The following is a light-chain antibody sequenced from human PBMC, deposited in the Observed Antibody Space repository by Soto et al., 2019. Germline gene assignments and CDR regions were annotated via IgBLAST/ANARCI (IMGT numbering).Light chain of an antibody. CDR3: QQYVTSPYT. CDR2: GAS. Sequence: EIVLTQSPGTLSLSPGERATLSCRASRSVSSNYLAWYQQKPGQAPRLLIYGASSRATGIPDRFSGSGSGTGFTLTISRLEPQDFALYYCQQYVTSPYTFGQGTKLEI. J-gene: IGKJ2*01. V-gene: IGKV3-20*01. CDR1: RSVSSNY.